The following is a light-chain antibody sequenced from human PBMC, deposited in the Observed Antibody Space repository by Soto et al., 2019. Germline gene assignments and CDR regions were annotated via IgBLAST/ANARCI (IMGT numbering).Light chain of an antibody. V-gene: IGLV1-44*01. CDR2: TAG. CDR1: SSNIGSNT. CDR3: SAWDNSLNGYV. J-gene: IGLJ1*01. Sequence: SGLTQPLSASASPGRRVTSACSGGSSNIGSNTVAWYQHLPGTAPPRLIFTAGQRPSGVPGRFSGSKSGTSASLAISGLQSEDEGDYYCSAWDNSLNGYVFGPGTRSPS.